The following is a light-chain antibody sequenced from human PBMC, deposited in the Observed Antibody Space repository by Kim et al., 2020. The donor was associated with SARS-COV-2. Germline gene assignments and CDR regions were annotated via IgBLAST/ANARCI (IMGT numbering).Light chain of an antibody. V-gene: IGLV3-19*01. J-gene: IGLJ3*02. CDR1: SLRSYY. CDR3: NSRDSSGNLNWV. CDR2: GKN. Sequence: SSELTQDPAVSVALGQTVRITCQGDSLRSYYANWYQQKPGQAPVLVIYGKNNRPSGIPDRFSGSSSGNTASLTITGAQAEDEADYYCNSRDSSGNLNWVF.